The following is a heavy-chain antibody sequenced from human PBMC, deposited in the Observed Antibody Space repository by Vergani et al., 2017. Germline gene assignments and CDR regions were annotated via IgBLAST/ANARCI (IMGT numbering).Heavy chain of an antibody. V-gene: IGHV3-30*02. CDR1: GFTSSSDG. CDR3: VKLGSEIYDY. J-gene: IGHJ4*02. Sequence: QVQLVESGGGVVQPGGSLSLSCGASGFTSSSDGMHWVRQAPGKGREWVAFIRYDGSNKYYADSVKGRFPISRDNSKNTLYLQMNSLRAEDTSVYYCVKLGSEIYDYWGQGTLVTVSS. D-gene: IGHD3-3*01. CDR2: IRYDGSNK.